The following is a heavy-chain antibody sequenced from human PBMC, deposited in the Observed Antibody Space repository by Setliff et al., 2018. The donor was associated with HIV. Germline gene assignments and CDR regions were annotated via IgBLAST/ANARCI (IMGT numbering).Heavy chain of an antibody. D-gene: IGHD3-22*01. CDR1: GYTFTSDY. J-gene: IGHJ1*01. Sequence: ASVKVSCKASGYTFTSDYIHWVRQVPGHGLEWMGWISAYNGNTNYAQKFQGRVSMTIDTSTSTAYMGLRSLRPDDTAVYFCARDPSSGIYYDSSGQYFQNWGQGTLVTVSS. V-gene: IGHV1-18*04. CDR3: ARDPSSGIYYDSSGQYFQN. CDR2: ISAYNGNT.